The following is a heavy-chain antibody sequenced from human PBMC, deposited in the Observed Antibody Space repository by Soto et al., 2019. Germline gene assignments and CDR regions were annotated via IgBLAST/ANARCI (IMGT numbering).Heavy chain of an antibody. D-gene: IGHD3-22*01. J-gene: IGHJ3*02. V-gene: IGHV4-30-2*01. CDR2: IYHSGST. Sequence: QLQLQESGSGLVKPSQTLSLTCAVSGGSISSGGYSWSWIRQPPGKGLEWIGYIYHSGSTYYNPSLKSRVTISVDRSKNQFSLKLSSVTAADTAVYYCSAMIVVPNAFDIWGQGTMVTVSS. CDR1: GGSISSGGYS. CDR3: SAMIVVPNAFDI.